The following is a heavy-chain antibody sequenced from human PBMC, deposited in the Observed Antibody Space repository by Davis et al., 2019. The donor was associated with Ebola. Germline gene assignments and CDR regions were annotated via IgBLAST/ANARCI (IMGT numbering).Heavy chain of an antibody. V-gene: IGHV3-21*01. CDR1: GFTFSSYG. Sequence: GESLKISCAASGFTFSSYGMHWVRQAPGKGLEWVSSISSSSSYIYYADSVKGRFTISRDNAKNSLYLQMNSLRAEDTAVYYCARAEGNYYYYYGMDVWGQGTTVTVSS. D-gene: IGHD3-10*01. CDR3: ARAEGNYYYYYGMDV. CDR2: ISSSSSYI. J-gene: IGHJ6*02.